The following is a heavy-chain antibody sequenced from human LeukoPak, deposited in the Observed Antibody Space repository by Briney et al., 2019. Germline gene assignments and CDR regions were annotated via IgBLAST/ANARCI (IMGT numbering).Heavy chain of an antibody. V-gene: IGHV3-23*01. Sequence: PGGSLRLSCAASGFTFSSYAMSWVRQAPGKGLEWVSAISGSGGSTYYADSVEGRFTISRDNSKNTLYLQMNSLRAEDTAVYYCAKAPRGVYYGDYFDYWGQGTLVTVSS. CDR1: GFTFSSYA. D-gene: IGHD4-17*01. CDR3: AKAPRGVYYGDYFDY. CDR2: ISGSGGST. J-gene: IGHJ4*02.